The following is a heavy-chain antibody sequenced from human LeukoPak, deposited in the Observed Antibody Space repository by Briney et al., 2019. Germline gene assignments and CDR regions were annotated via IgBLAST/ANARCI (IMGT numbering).Heavy chain of an antibody. V-gene: IGHV4-59*01. CDR3: ARDEGVDASGYYSYWYFDL. J-gene: IGHJ2*01. Sequence: SETLSLTCTVSGGSISHYSWNWIRPPPGKGLEWVGYIYYSGSTNYNPSLKSRVTISVDTSKNHFSLKLSSVTAADTAVYYCARDEGVDASGYYSYWYFDLWGRGILVTVSS. CDR2: IYYSGST. D-gene: IGHD3-22*01. CDR1: GGSISHYS.